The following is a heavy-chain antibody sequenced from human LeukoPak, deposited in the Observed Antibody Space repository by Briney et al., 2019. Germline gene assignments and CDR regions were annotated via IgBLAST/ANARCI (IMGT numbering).Heavy chain of an antibody. Sequence: SETLSLTCTVSGGSINSYYWGWIRQPPGKGLEWIGNIFYSGSTYYSPSLRSRVTISLDTSRNQFSLKLNSVTAADTAAYYCAKSNGYGLVDIWGQGTMVTVSS. CDR2: IFYSGST. J-gene: IGHJ3*02. D-gene: IGHD1-26*01. CDR1: GGSINSYY. V-gene: IGHV4-39*07. CDR3: AKSNGYGLVDI.